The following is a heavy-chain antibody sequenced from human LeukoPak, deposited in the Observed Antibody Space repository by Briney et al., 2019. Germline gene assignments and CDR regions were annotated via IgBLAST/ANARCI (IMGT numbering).Heavy chain of an antibody. Sequence: ASVKVSCKASGGTFSSYAISWVRQAPGQGLEWMGRIIPILGIANYAQKFQGRVTITADKSTSTAYMELSSLRSEDTAVYYCARGIQNGGNGDYWGQGTLVTVSS. CDR1: GGTFSSYA. D-gene: IGHD5-18*01. J-gene: IGHJ4*02. CDR3: ARGIQNGGNGDY. V-gene: IGHV1-69*04. CDR2: IIPILGIA.